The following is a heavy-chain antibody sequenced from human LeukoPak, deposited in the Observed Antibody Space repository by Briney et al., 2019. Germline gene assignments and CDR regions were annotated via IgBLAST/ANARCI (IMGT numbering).Heavy chain of an antibody. CDR3: ARGKVVAGTPGQNSWDH. V-gene: IGHV4-4*07. D-gene: IGHD6-19*01. J-gene: IGHJ4*02. CDR2: IYTSGTT. CDR1: GGSISNYY. Sequence: SETLSLTCTVSGGSISNYYWNWIRQPAGKGLEWIGRIYTSGTTNYNPSLKSRVSMSVDTSKNQFSLKLSSVTAADTAVYYCARGKVVAGTPGQNSWDHWGQGTPVTVSS.